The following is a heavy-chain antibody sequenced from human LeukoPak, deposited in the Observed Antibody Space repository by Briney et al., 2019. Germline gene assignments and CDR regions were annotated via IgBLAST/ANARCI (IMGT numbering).Heavy chain of an antibody. CDR2: ISGSGDNT. CDR1: GFTFSNHA. J-gene: IGHJ4*02. D-gene: IGHD6-19*01. V-gene: IGHV3-23*01. CDR3: AKDGRGIAVAPTYYFDY. Sequence: GGSLRLSCAAYGFTFSNHAVSWVRQAPGKGLEWVSAISGSGDNTYYADSVKGRFTISRDNARNTLYLQMNSLRAEDTAVYYCAKDGRGIAVAPTYYFDYWGQGTLVTVSS.